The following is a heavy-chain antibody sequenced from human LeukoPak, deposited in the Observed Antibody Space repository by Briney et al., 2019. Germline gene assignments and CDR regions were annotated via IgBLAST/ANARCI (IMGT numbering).Heavy chain of an antibody. V-gene: IGHV4-59*01. J-gene: IGHJ4*02. CDR3: ARDGSSSWYWVFDY. CDR2: IYYSGST. D-gene: IGHD6-13*01. Sequence: PSETLSLTCTVSGGSISSYYWSWIRQPPGKGLEWIGYIYYSGSTNYNPSLKSRVTISVDTSKNQFSLKLSSVTAADTAVYYCARDGSSSWYWVFDYWGQGTLVTVSS. CDR1: GGSISSYY.